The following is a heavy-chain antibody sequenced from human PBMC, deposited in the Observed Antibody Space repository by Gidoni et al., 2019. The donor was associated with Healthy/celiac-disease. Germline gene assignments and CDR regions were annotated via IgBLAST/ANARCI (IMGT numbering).Heavy chain of an antibody. CDR2: ISSSSSNI. CDR1: GFTFSGYS. Sequence: EVQLVESGGGVVQPGGALRLPGAATGFTFSGYSMNWVRQAPGKGLEWVSYISSSSSNIYYADSVKGRFTISRDNAKNSLYLQMTSLRDEDTAVYYCARDGSPGYGSGSFDPWGQGTLVTVSS. J-gene: IGHJ5*02. CDR3: ARDGSPGYGSGSFDP. V-gene: IGHV3-48*02. D-gene: IGHD6-25*01.